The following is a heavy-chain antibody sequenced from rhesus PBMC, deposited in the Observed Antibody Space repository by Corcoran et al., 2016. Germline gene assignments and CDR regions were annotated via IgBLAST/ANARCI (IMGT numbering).Heavy chain of an antibody. D-gene: IGHD4-35*01. CDR2: IYGKSTST. J-gene: IGHJ2*01. Sequence: QVQLQESGPGVVKPSETLSLPCAVPGGSLSDSYRLSWLRQPPGKGLECIGYIYGKSTSTNYNPSHKSRVTISKDMSKNQFSLKLSSVTAADTAVYYCERNYGNYWYFDIWGPGTPITISS. V-gene: IGHV4S10*01. CDR1: GGSLSDSYR. CDR3: ERNYGNYWYFDI.